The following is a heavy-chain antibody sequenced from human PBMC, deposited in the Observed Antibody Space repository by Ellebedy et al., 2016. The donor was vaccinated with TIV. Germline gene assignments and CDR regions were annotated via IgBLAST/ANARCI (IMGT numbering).Heavy chain of an antibody. CDR2: ISYDGSNK. CDR3: ATPRKPDSYYGMDV. D-gene: IGHD1-14*01. J-gene: IGHJ6*02. V-gene: IGHV3-30-3*01. Sequence: GESLKISXAASGFTFSSYAMHWVRQAPGKGLEWVAVISYDGSNKYYADSVKGRFTISRDNSKNTLYLQMNSLRAEDTAVYYCATPRKPDSYYGMDVWGQGTTVTVSS. CDR1: GFTFSSYA.